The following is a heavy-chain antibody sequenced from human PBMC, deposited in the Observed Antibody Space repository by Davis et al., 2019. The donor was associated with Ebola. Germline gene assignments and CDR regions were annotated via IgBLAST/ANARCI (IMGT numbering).Heavy chain of an antibody. J-gene: IGHJ4*02. CDR1: GGSISSSSYY. CDR2: IYYSGST. D-gene: IGHD3-10*01. V-gene: IGHV4-39*01. Sequence: MPSETLSLTCTVSGGSISSSSYYWGWIRQPPGKGLEWIGSIYYSGSTYYNPSLKSRVTISVDTSKNQFSLKLSSVTAADTAVYYCARGENYGSGSVDYWGQGTLVTVSS. CDR3: ARGENYGSGSVDY.